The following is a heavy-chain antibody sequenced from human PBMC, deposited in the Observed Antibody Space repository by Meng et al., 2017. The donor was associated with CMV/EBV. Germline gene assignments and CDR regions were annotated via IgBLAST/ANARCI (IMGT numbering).Heavy chain of an antibody. V-gene: IGHV1-69*05. Sequence: SVKVSCKASGGTFSSYAISWVRQAPGQGLEWMGGIIPIFGTANYAQKFQGRVTITTDESTSTAYMELSSLRSEDTAVYYCARDRGLYSVAATNLIHYFDYWGQGTLVTVXS. CDR1: GGTFSSYA. J-gene: IGHJ4*02. CDR3: ARDRGLYSVAATNLIHYFDY. CDR2: IIPIFGTA. D-gene: IGHD2-15*01.